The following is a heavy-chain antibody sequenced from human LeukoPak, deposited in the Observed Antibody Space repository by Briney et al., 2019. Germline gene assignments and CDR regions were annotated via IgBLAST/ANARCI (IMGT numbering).Heavy chain of an antibody. Sequence: SETLSLTCTVSGGSIGSSSYYWGWIRQPPGKGLEWIGSIYYSGSTYYNPSLKSRVTISVDTSKNQFSLKLSSVTAADTAVYYCARHVHDYIWGSYRHGRYDYWGQGTLVTVSS. CDR1: GGSIGSSSYY. CDR2: IYYSGST. CDR3: ARHVHDYIWGSYRHGRYDY. D-gene: IGHD3-16*02. V-gene: IGHV4-39*01. J-gene: IGHJ4*02.